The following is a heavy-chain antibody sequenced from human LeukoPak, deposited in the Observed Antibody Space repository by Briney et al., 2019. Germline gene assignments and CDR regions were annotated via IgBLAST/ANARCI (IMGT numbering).Heavy chain of an antibody. CDR2: VYYTGTT. J-gene: IGHJ6*03. V-gene: IGHV4-39*07. CDR3: ARVPRSYYYYYYMDV. CDR1: GGSIINTNYY. Sequence: SETLSLTCTVSGGSIINTNYYWVWIRQTPGKGLEWIGSVYYTGTTYYNPSLKSRVTISVDTSKNQFSLKLSSVTAADTAVYYCARVPRSYYYYYYMDVWGKGTTVTVSS.